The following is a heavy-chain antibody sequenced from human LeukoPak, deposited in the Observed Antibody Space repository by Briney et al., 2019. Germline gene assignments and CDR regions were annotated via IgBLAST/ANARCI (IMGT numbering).Heavy chain of an antibody. CDR2: IYYSGST. J-gene: IGHJ6*03. Sequence: SETLSLTCTVSGGSISSSSYYWGWIRQPPGKGLEWIGSIYYSGSTYYNPSLNCRVNISVDTSKNQFSLKLSSVTAADTAVYYCARQRIAAPTYYMDVWGKGTTVTVSS. CDR1: GGSISSSSYY. CDR3: ARQRIAAPTYYMDV. V-gene: IGHV4-39*01. D-gene: IGHD6-13*01.